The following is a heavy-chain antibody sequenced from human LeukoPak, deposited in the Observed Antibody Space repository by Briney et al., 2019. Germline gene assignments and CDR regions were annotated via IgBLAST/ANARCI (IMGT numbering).Heavy chain of an antibody. CDR3: ARVDSAVVTAIPGRPYYFDY. D-gene: IGHD2-21*02. J-gene: IGHJ4*02. V-gene: IGHV4-38-2*02. CDR2: IYHSGST. CDR1: GYSISSGYY. Sequence: PSETLSLTCTVSGYSISSGYYWGWIRQPPGKGLEWIGSIYHSGSTYYNPSLKSRVTISVDTSKNQFSLKLSSVTAADTAVYYCARVDSAVVTAIPGRPYYFDYWGQGTLVTVSS.